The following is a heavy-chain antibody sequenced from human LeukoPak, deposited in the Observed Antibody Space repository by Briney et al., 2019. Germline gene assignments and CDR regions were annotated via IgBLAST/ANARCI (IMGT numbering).Heavy chain of an antibody. Sequence: GGSLRLSCAASGFTFSSYAMSWVRQAPGKGLEWVSAMSGSGGSTYYADSVKGRFTISRDNSKNTLYLQMNSLRAEDTAVYYCAKGMSYYASGSQYFDYWGQGTLVTVSS. V-gene: IGHV3-23*01. CDR2: MSGSGGST. J-gene: IGHJ4*02. CDR3: AKGMSYYASGSQYFDY. D-gene: IGHD3-10*01. CDR1: GFTFSSYA.